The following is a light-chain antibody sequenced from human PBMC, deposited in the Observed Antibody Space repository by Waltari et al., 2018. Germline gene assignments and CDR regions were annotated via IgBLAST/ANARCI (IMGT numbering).Light chain of an antibody. Sequence: QSALTQPASVSGSPGQSITISCTGTSSDVGSYNLVSWYQQHPGKAPKFRIYGGSKRPSGVSNRFSGSKSGNTASLTISGLQAEDEADYYCCSYAGSRVVFGGGTKLTVL. CDR1: SSDVGSYNL. CDR2: GGS. V-gene: IGLV2-23*01. J-gene: IGLJ2*01. CDR3: CSYAGSRVV.